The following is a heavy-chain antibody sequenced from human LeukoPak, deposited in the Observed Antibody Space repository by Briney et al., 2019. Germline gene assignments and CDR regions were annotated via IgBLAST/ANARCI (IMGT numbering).Heavy chain of an antibody. CDR3: ATRIAAAKGVWFDP. Sequence: GASVKVSCKASGGTFSSYAISWVRQAPGQGLEWMGRIIPILGIANYAQKFQGRVTITADKSTGTAYMELSSLGSEDTAVYYCATRIAAAKGVWFDPWGQGTLVTVSS. J-gene: IGHJ5*02. CDR2: IIPILGIA. D-gene: IGHD6-13*01. CDR1: GGTFSSYA. V-gene: IGHV1-69*04.